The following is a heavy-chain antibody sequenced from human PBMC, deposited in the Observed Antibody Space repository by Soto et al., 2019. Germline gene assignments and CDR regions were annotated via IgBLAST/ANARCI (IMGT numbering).Heavy chain of an antibody. CDR3: ARGPGASGTYHYFFDY. Sequence: SETLSLTCTVSGGSLSSYWWSWIRQPPGKGLEWIGYIYYTGSTNYNPSLKSRVTISLDASKNQFSLNLNSATAADTAVYYCARGPGASGTYHYFFDYWGPGTLVTVSS. D-gene: IGHD3-10*01. V-gene: IGHV4-59*01. CDR2: IYYTGST. J-gene: IGHJ4*02. CDR1: GGSLSSYW.